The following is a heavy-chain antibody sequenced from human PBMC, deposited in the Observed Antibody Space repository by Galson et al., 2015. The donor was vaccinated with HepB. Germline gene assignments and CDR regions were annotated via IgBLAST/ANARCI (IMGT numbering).Heavy chain of an antibody. D-gene: IGHD3-22*01. CDR3: ARGPIKNSSGYPFDY. CDR1: GYTFTSYY. CDR2: INPSGGST. Sequence: SVKVSCKASGYTFTSYYMHWMRQAPGQGLEWMGIINPSGGSTSYAQKFQGRVTMTRDTSTSTVYMELSSLRSEDTAVYYCARGPIKNSSGYPFDYWGQGTLVTVSS. V-gene: IGHV1-46*01. J-gene: IGHJ4*02.